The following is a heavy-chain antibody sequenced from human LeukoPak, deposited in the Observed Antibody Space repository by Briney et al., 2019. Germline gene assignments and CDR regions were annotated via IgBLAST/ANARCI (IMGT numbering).Heavy chain of an antibody. J-gene: IGHJ4*02. CDR3: ARGYYDSSGYFYVDY. D-gene: IGHD3-22*01. CDR1: GFTFSTYA. V-gene: IGHV3-23*01. CDR2: ISGGGDK. Sequence: GGSLRLSCAASGFTFSTYAMSWVRQAPGKGLEWVTTISGGGDKQYADHVKGRFTISRDNSKNTLYLQMNSLRAEDTAVYYCARGYYDSSGYFYVDYWGQGTLVTVSS.